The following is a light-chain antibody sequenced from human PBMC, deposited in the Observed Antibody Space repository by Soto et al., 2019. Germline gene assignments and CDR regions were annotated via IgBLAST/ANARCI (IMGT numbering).Light chain of an antibody. V-gene: IGKV3-11*01. CDR3: QHYNDWPT. J-gene: IGKJ1*01. Sequence: EIVLTQSPATLSLSPGQRATLSCKASQSVFDYIAWYQQKPGQAPRLLIYEASIRATGVPARFSGSGSGTDFTLTISSLQSEDFAIYYCQHYNDWPTFGQGTKVDI. CDR1: QSVFDY. CDR2: EAS.